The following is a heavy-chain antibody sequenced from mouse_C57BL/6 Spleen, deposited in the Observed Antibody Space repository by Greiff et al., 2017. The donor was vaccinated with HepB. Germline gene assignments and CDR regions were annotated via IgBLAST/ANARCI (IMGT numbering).Heavy chain of an antibody. V-gene: IGHV1-82*01. CDR1: GYAFSSSW. CDR3: ARFGRNYFDY. Sequence: VMLVESGPELVKPGASVKISCKASGYAFSSSWMNWVKQRPGKGLEWIGRIYPGDGDTNYNGKFKGKATLTADKSSSTAYMQLSSLTSEDSAVYFCARFGRNYFDYWGQGTTLTVSS. CDR2: IYPGDGDT. J-gene: IGHJ2*01. D-gene: IGHD3-1*01.